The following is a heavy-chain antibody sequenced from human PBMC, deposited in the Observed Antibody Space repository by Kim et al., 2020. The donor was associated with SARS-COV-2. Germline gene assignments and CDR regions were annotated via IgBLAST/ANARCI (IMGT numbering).Heavy chain of an antibody. Sequence: GGSLRLSCAASGFTFSSYAMSWVRQAPGKGLEWVSAISGSGGSTYYADSVKGRFTISRDNSKNTLYLQMNSLRAEDTAVYYCPRNTRLSSGYFDYWGQGTLVTVSS. CDR1: GFTFSSYA. J-gene: IGHJ4*02. V-gene: IGHV3-23*01. CDR3: PRNTRLSSGYFDY. CDR2: ISGSGGST. D-gene: IGHD3-22*01.